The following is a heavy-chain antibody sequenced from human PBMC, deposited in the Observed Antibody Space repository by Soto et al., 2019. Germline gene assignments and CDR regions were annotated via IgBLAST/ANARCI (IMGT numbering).Heavy chain of an antibody. D-gene: IGHD3-3*01. CDR3: ARGSEECSILGFFHS. Sequence: QVQLVQSGAEVKKPGSSVQVDCKASGGTFTTSSFIWVRQAPGQGLEWLGRVIPSIGSPNYAQKFQDRVTIRADESTRTAFSELSSLISDDTAVYFCARGSEECSILGFFHSWGQGTLVTVSS. J-gene: IGHJ4*02. CDR1: GGTFTTSS. V-gene: IGHV1-69*01. CDR2: VIPSIGSP.